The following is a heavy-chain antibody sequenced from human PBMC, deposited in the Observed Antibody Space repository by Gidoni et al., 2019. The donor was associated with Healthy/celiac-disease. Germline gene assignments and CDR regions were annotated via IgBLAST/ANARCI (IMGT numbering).Heavy chain of an antibody. J-gene: IGHJ3*02. CDR2: IYYSGST. Sequence: QVQLQESGPGLVKPSETLSLTCTVSGGSISSYYWSWIRQPPGKGLEWIGYIYYSGSTNYNPPLKSRVTISVDTSKNQFSLKLSSVTAADTAVYYCARVDTAIFGRMVAPSNAFDIWGQGTMVTVSS. D-gene: IGHD5-18*01. V-gene: IGHV4-59*01. CDR3: ARVDTAIFGRMVAPSNAFDI. CDR1: GGSISSYY.